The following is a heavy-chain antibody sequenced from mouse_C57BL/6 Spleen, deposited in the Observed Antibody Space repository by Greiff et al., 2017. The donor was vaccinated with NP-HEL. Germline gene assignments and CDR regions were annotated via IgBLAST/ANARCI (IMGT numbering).Heavy chain of an antibody. J-gene: IGHJ1*03. CDR2: ISSGGDYI. V-gene: IGHV5-9-1*02. Sequence: EVKLVESGEGLVKPGGSLKLSCAASGFTFSSYAMSWVRQTPEKRLEWVAYISSGGDYIYYADTVKGRFTISRDNARNTLYLQMSSLKSEDTAMYYCTRDGYDYDWYFDVWGTGTTVTVSS. D-gene: IGHD2-4*01. CDR3: TRDGYDYDWYFDV. CDR1: GFTFSSYA.